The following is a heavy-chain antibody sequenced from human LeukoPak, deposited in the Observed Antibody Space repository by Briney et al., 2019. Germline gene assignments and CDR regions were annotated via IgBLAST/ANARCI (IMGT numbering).Heavy chain of an antibody. CDR2: IRYDGSNK. D-gene: IGHD2-2*01. CDR3: AKTYRVVPAAKDSNWFDP. CDR1: GFTFSSYG. Sequence: PGGSLRLSCAASGFTFSSYGMHWVSQAPGKGLEWVAFIRYDGSNKYYADSVKGRFTISRDNSKNTLYLQMNSLRAEDTAVYYCAKTYRVVPAAKDSNWFDPWGQGTLVTVSS. V-gene: IGHV3-30*02. J-gene: IGHJ5*02.